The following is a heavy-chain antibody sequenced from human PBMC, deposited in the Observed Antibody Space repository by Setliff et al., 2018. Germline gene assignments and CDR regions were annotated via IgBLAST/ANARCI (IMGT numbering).Heavy chain of an antibody. D-gene: IGHD3-22*01. CDR3: VGEGVDSRSSTDYRYYMDV. V-gene: IGHV1-69*05. Sequence: SVKVSCKASGGAFSSYGISWVRQAPGQGLEWMGGTIPIFGTTDYAQKFQGRVTIITDESTSTAFMQLSSLRSEDTAVYYCVGEGVDSRSSTDYRYYMDVWGKGTTVTVSS. CDR2: TIPIFGTT. J-gene: IGHJ6*03. CDR1: GGAFSSYG.